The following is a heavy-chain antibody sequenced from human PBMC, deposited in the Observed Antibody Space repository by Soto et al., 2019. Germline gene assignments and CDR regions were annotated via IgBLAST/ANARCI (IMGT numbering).Heavy chain of an antibody. V-gene: IGHV1-18*01. CDR1: GYTFTSYG. J-gene: IGHJ4*02. Sequence: QVQLVQSGAEVKKPGASVKVSCKASGYTFTSYGISWVRQAPGQGLEWMGWISAYNGNTNYAQKLQGRVTMTTDTATSTAYMELRSLRSDDTAVYYCARTAILTTDPNTYYFDYWGQGTLVTVSS. CDR2: ISAYNGNT. D-gene: IGHD3-9*01. CDR3: ARTAILTTDPNTYYFDY.